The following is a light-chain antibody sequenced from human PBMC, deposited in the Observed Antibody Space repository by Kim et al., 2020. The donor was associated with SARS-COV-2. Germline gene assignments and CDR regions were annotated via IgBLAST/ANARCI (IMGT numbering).Light chain of an antibody. CDR2: EVS. Sequence: GQAVTIACPGTNNDVGGYKFVSWYQQHPGKAPKLMIYEVSERPSGVPDRFSGYKSDNTASLTISGLQAEDEADYYCCSYAGNYMVVFGGGTKVTVL. J-gene: IGLJ2*01. V-gene: IGLV2-11*01. CDR1: NNDVGGYKF. CDR3: CSYAGNYMVV.